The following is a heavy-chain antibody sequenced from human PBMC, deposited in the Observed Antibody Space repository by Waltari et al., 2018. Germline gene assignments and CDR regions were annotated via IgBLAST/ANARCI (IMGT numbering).Heavy chain of an antibody. CDR1: GFTFSTYV. D-gene: IGHD7-27*01. Sequence: EVQLLASGGGLVQPGGSLRLSCAASGFTFSTYVMNWDRQAPGKVLGWVSSISDAGGIINYADSVKGRFIISRDNSKNTLYLQMNSLRADDTAVYYCARGSGVDSWGQGTLVTISS. J-gene: IGHJ4*02. CDR3: ARGSGVDS. CDR2: ISDAGGII. V-gene: IGHV3-23*01.